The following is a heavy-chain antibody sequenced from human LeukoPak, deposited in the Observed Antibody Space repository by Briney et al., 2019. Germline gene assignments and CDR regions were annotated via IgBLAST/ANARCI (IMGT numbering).Heavy chain of an antibody. CDR3: ARLDTAMVTWGFDY. CDR2: INHSGST. Sequence: GSLRLSCAASGFTFSTYWMSWIRQPAGKGLEWIGEINHSGSTNYNPSLKSRVTISVDTSKNQFSLKLSSVTAADTAVFYCARLDTAMVTWGFDYWGQGTLVTVSS. J-gene: IGHJ4*02. D-gene: IGHD5-18*01. V-gene: IGHV4-34*01. CDR1: GFTFSTYW.